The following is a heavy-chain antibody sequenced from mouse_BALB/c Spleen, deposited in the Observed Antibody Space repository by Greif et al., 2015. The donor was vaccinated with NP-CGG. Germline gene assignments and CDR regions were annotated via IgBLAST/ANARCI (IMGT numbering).Heavy chain of an antibody. V-gene: IGHV1-82*01. Sequence: KPGTSVKISCKASGYAFSSSWMNWVKQRPGKGLEWIGRIYPGDGDTNYNGKFKGKATLTADKSSSTAYMQLSSLTSEDSAVYFCARSSVVTTPFDYWGQGTTLTVFS. D-gene: IGHD2-3*01. CDR2: IYPGDGDT. J-gene: IGHJ2*01. CDR3: ARSSVVTTPFDY. CDR1: GYAFSSSW.